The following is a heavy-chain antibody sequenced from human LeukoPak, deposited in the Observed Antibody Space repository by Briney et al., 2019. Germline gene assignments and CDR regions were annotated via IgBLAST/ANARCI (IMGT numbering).Heavy chain of an antibody. CDR3: AKGKYSSSWYFDY. Sequence: GGSLRLSCASSGFTFSDYAMTWVRQAPGRGLEWVSAISGGGTYTYYADSVKGRFTISRDNSKNTLYLQMNSLRAEDTAVCYCAKGKYSSSWYFDYWGQGTLVTVSS. CDR2: ISGGGTYT. J-gene: IGHJ4*02. V-gene: IGHV3-23*01. D-gene: IGHD6-13*01. CDR1: GFTFSDYA.